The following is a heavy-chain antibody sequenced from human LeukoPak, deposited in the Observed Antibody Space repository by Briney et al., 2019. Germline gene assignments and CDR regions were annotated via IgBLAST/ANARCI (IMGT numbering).Heavy chain of an antibody. CDR3: AREILGGFNPGAY. V-gene: IGHV4-4*02. D-gene: IGHD1-14*01. J-gene: IGHJ4*02. Sequence: SETLSLTCTVSLDSTTSNFWSWVRQPPGKGLEWIGEIHRSGSPNYNPSLQSRVTISIDRSRNQIVLELSPVTAADTAFYYCAREILGGFNPGAYWGQGTLVTVSS. CDR1: LDSTTSNF. CDR2: IHRSGSP.